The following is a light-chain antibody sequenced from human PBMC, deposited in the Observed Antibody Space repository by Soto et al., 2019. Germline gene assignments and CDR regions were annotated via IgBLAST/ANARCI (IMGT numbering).Light chain of an antibody. CDR2: DTT. Sequence: QAVVTQEPSLTVSPGGTVTLTCSSNTGAVTSGHFPYWFQQKPGQAPRTLIYDTTNKHSWTPARFSASLLGGKAALTLSGAQPEDEADYYCLLVHGGQVVFGGGTKLTVL. J-gene: IGLJ3*02. CDR3: LLVHGGQVV. V-gene: IGLV7-46*01. CDR1: TGAVTSGHF.